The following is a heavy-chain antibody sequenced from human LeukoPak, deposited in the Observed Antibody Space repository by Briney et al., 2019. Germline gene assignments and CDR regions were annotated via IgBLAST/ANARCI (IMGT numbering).Heavy chain of an antibody. V-gene: IGHV1-18*01. Sequence: ASVKVSYKASGYTFTSYGISWVRQAPGQGLEWMGWISAYNGNTNYAQKLQGRVTMTTDTSTSTAYMELRSLRSDDTAVYYCARAITYYYDSSGYSGDYWGQGTLVTVSS. D-gene: IGHD3-22*01. CDR2: ISAYNGNT. CDR1: GYTFTSYG. J-gene: IGHJ4*02. CDR3: ARAITYYYDSSGYSGDY.